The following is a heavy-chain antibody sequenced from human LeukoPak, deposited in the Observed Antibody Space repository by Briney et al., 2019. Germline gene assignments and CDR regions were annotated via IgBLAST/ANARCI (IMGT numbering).Heavy chain of an antibody. J-gene: IGHJ4*02. Sequence: GASVKVSCKASGYTFTGYYMHWVRQAPGQGLEWMGWINPNSGGTNYAQKFQGRVTMTRDTSISTAYMELSRLRSDDTAVYYCARVNCGGDCYPSHFDYWGQGTLVTVSS. CDR2: INPNSGGT. CDR1: GYTFTGYY. CDR3: ARVNCGGDCYPSHFDY. V-gene: IGHV1-2*02. D-gene: IGHD2-21*02.